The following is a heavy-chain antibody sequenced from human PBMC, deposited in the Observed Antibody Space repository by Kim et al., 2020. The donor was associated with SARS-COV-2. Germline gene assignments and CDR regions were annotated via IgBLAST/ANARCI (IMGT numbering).Heavy chain of an antibody. CDR1: GGSFSGYY. J-gene: IGHJ6*02. Sequence: SETLSLTCAVYGGSFSGYYWSWIRQPPGKGLEWIGEINHSGSTNYNPSLKSRVTISVDTSKNQFSLKLSSVTAADTAVYYCARIVVVRRVAELPYYYYYGMDVWGQGTTVTVSS. CDR2: INHSGST. D-gene: IGHD2-2*01. CDR3: ARIVVVRRVAELPYYYYYGMDV. V-gene: IGHV4-34*01.